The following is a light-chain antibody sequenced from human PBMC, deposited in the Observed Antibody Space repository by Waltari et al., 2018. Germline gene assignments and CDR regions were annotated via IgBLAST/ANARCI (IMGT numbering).Light chain of an antibody. J-gene: IGLJ2*01. CDR3: QSADSSGTYVV. V-gene: IGLV3-25*03. CDR1: ALPKQY. Sequence: SYELTQPPSVSVSPGQTARITCSGDALPKQYAYWYQQKPGQAPGRGIYKDSERHSGLPERFSASSSGTTVTLTISGFQAEDEADYYCQSADSSGTYVVFGGGTKLTVL. CDR2: KDS.